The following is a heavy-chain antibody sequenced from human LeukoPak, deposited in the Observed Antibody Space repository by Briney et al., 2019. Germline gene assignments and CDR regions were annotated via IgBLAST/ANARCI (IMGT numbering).Heavy chain of an antibody. J-gene: IGHJ3*02. CDR3: AKGPPQRLDAFDI. CDR1: GFTFSSYA. CDR2: ISGSGGST. V-gene: IGHV3-23*01. Sequence: GGSLRLSWAASGFTFSSYAMSWVRQAPGKGLEWVSGISGSGGSTYYPDSVKGRFTISRDNSKNTLYLQMNSLRAEDTAVYYCAKGPPQRLDAFDIWGQGTMVTVSS.